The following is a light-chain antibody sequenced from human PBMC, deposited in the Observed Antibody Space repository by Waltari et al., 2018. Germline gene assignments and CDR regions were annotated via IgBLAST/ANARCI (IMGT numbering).Light chain of an antibody. CDR3: QQYNSWPPYT. V-gene: IGKV3-15*01. CDR2: GAS. CDR1: QNIGSN. J-gene: IGKJ2*01. Sequence: EIVMTQSPDTLSVSSGERVTLSCSASQNIGSNVAWYQKKRGQPPSLLIYGASTRATDIPARFSGSGSGTEFTLTISSLQSEDYAVYYCQQYNSWPPYTFGQGTRLEIK.